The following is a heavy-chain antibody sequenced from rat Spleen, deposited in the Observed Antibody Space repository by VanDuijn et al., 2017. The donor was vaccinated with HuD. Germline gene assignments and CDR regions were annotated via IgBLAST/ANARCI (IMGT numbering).Heavy chain of an antibody. Sequence: EVQLQESGPGLVKPSQSLSLTCSVTGYSITSSYRWNWIRKFPGNKLEWMGYINSAGSTNYNPSLKSRISITRDTSKNQFFLQVNSVTTEDTATYYCAVNYYSSYYYVMDAWGQGVMVTVSS. V-gene: IGHV3-3*01. CDR3: AVNYYSSYYYVMDA. D-gene: IGHD1-2*01. CDR2: INSAGST. J-gene: IGHJ2*01. CDR1: GYSITSSYR.